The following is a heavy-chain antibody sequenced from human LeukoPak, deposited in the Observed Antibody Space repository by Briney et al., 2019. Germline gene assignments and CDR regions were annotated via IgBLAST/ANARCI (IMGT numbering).Heavy chain of an antibody. CDR2: MYTSGST. D-gene: IGHD2-21*01. CDR3: ARVVVGDWFDP. V-gene: IGHV4-61*02. J-gene: IGHJ5*02. CDR1: GGSISSGSYY. Sequence: SETLSLTCTVSGGSISSGSYYWSWIRQPAGQGLEYIGRMYTSGSTNYNPSLKSRVTISVDKSKNQFSLKLSSVTAADTAVYYCARVVVGDWFDPWGQGTLVTVSS.